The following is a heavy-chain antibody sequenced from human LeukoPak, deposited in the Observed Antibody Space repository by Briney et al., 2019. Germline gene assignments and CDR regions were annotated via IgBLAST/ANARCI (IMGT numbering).Heavy chain of an antibody. CDR3: ASQPDYGDYFPYYGMDV. D-gene: IGHD4-17*01. CDR2: INSDGSST. V-gene: IGHV3-74*01. Sequence: GGSLRLSCAASGFTSSSYWMHWVRQAPGKGLVWVSRINSDGSSTSYADSVKGRFTISRDNAKNTLYLQMNSLRAEDTAVYYCASQPDYGDYFPYYGMDVWGQGTTVTVSS. J-gene: IGHJ6*02. CDR1: GFTSSSYW.